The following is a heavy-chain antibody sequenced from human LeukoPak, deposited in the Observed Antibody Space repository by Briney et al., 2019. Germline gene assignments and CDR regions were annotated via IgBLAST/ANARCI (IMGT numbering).Heavy chain of an antibody. CDR3: AGARDAFDI. CDR2: ISSSSKTI. V-gene: IGHV3-48*01. J-gene: IGHJ3*02. CDR1: GLTFSSYS. Sequence: PGGSLRLSCAASGLTFSSYSMNWVRQAPGKGLEWVSYISSSSKTIHYADSVKGRFTISRDNAKNSLYLQMNSLRAEDTAVYYCAGARDAFDIWGQGTMVTVSS.